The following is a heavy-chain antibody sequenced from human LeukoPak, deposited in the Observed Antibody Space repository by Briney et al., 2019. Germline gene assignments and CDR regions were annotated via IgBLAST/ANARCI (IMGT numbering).Heavy chain of an antibody. J-gene: IGHJ4*02. Sequence: ASVKVSCKASGYTFTSYGISWVRQAPGQGLEWMGWISAYNGNTNYAQKLQGRVTMTTDTSTSTGYMELRSLRADDTAVYYCAREVAMATSTPLDYWGQGTLVTASS. CDR1: GYTFTSYG. V-gene: IGHV1-18*01. CDR3: AREVAMATSTPLDY. CDR2: ISAYNGNT. D-gene: IGHD5-24*01.